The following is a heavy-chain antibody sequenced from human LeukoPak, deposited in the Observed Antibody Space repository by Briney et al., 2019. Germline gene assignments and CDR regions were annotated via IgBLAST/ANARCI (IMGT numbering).Heavy chain of an antibody. CDR3: ASALNSRSSSC. CDR1: GYRFTDYY. V-gene: IGHV1-2*02. J-gene: IGHJ4*02. D-gene: IGHD6-13*01. CDR2: FNPESGGT. Sequence: ASVKVSCKASGYRFTDYYMPWVRQAPGQGLEWMGWFNPESGGTNYAQKFQGRVTMTTDTTISTAYMEPTRLRSDDTAVYYCASALNSRSSSCWGQGTRVTVSS.